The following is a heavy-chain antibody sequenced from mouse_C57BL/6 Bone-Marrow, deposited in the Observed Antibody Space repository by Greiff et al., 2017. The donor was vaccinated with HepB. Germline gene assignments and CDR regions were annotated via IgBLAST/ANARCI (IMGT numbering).Heavy chain of an antibody. CDR1: GYTFTSYW. Sequence: QVQLQQPGAELVMPGASVKLSCKASGYTFTSYWMHWVKQRPGQGLEWIGEIDPSDSYTNYNQKFKCKSTLTVDKSSSTAYMQLSSLTSEDSAVYYCAREWDSWGQGTLVTVSA. CDR3: AREWDS. D-gene: IGHD1-3*01. J-gene: IGHJ3*01. CDR2: IDPSDSYT. V-gene: IGHV1-69*01.